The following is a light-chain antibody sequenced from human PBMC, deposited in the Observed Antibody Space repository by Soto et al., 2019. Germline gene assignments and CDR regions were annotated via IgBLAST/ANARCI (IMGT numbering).Light chain of an antibody. J-gene: IGKJ1*01. CDR2: KAS. V-gene: IGKV1-5*03. CDR3: QQYKSYSWT. Sequence: DMQMTQSPSTLSGSVGDRVTITCRASQTISSWLAWYQQKPGKAPKLLIYKASTLKSGAPSRFSGSGSGTEFTLTISSLQPDDFATYYCQQYKSYSWTFGQGTKVDIK. CDR1: QTISSW.